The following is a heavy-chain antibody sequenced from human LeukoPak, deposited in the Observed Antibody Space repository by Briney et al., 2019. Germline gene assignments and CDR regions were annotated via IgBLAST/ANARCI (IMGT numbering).Heavy chain of an antibody. CDR2: IYHSGST. J-gene: IGHJ4*02. D-gene: IGHD2-2*02. Sequence: SETLSLTCTVSGGSISSGGYYWSWIRQPPGKGLEWIGYIYHSGSTYYNPSLKSRVTISVDRSKNQFSLKLSSVTAADTAVYYCARADRYCSSTSCYRFDYWGQGTLVTVSS. CDR1: GGSISSGGYY. CDR3: ARADRYCSSTSCYRFDY. V-gene: IGHV4-30-2*01.